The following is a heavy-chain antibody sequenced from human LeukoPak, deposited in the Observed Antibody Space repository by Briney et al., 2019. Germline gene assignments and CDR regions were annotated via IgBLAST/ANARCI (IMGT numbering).Heavy chain of an antibody. J-gene: IGHJ4*02. V-gene: IGHV4-38-2*01. CDR1: GYSISRGYY. CDR2: IYHSGST. Sequence: AETPSLTHAVSGYSISRGYYWGSTPQPPGKGLEWIGSIYHSGSTYYTPSLKSRVPISVDTSKTQFSLKLSSVPAADTAVYYCARHHWTVPFESWGQGTLVT. CDR3: ARHHWTVPFES. D-gene: IGHD3/OR15-3a*01.